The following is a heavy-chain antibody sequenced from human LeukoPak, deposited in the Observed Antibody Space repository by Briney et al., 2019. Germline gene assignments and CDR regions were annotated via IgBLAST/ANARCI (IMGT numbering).Heavy chain of an antibody. CDR2: ISGSSSYK. Sequence: PGGSLRLSCAASGFTFSSYSMNWVRQAPGKGLEWVSSISGSSSYKNYADSVKGRFTIPRDNAQNSLFLQLNSLRAEDTAVYYCARDPYSSGWYKDAFDIWGQGTMVTVSS. J-gene: IGHJ3*02. D-gene: IGHD6-19*01. CDR1: GFTFSSYS. CDR3: ARDPYSSGWYKDAFDI. V-gene: IGHV3-21*01.